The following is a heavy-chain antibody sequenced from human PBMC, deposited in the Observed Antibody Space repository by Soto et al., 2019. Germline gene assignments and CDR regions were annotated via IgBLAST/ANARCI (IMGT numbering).Heavy chain of an antibody. Sequence: GGSLRLSCAASGFTFSSYWMHWVRQAPGKGLAWVSRINSDGSSTSYADSVKGRFTISRDNAKNTLYLQMNSLRAEDTAVYYCARDAATLGYCSSTSCYRHTMDVWGQGTTVTVSS. J-gene: IGHJ6*02. V-gene: IGHV3-74*01. CDR1: GFTFSSYW. D-gene: IGHD2-2*01. CDR3: ARDAATLGYCSSTSCYRHTMDV. CDR2: INSDGSST.